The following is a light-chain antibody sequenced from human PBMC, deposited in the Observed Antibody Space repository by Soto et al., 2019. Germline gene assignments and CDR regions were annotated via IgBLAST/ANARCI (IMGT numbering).Light chain of an antibody. CDR3: QQYGSSPPYT. V-gene: IGKV3-20*01. CDR1: QSVSSSY. CDR2: GAS. Sequence: EIVLTQSPGTLSLSPGERATLSCRASQSVSSSYLAWYQQKPGQAPRLLIYGASSRATGIPDRFSGSGSGTYSTLTISRLEPEDFAVYYCQQYGSSPPYTFGQGTKLEIK. J-gene: IGKJ2*01.